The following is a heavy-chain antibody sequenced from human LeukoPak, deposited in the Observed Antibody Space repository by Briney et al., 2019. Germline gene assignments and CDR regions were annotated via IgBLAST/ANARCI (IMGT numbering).Heavy chain of an antibody. D-gene: IGHD1-26*01. CDR2: INPYNDNT. J-gene: IGHJ4*02. CDR3: ARGASSGSYYHN. V-gene: IGHV1-18*01. Sequence: GASVKVFCKASGYTFTAFGVSWVRQAPGQGLEWMGWINPYNDNTDYAQKFQGRVSMTTDTATSTVYMELRSLISDDTAVYYCARGASSGSYYHNWGQGTLVTVSS. CDR1: GYTFTAFG.